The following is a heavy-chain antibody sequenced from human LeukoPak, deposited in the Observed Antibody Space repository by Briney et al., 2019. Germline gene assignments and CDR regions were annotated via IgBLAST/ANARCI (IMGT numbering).Heavy chain of an antibody. Sequence: GGSLSLSCAASGFTFDDYAMHWVRQAPGKGVEWVSGISWNSGSIGYADSVKGRFTISRDNAKNSLYLQMNSLRAEDTAVYYCARETGYSYGYWYFDLWGRGTLVTVSS. CDR3: ARETGYSYGYWYFDL. D-gene: IGHD5-18*01. J-gene: IGHJ2*01. V-gene: IGHV3-9*01. CDR2: ISWNSGSI. CDR1: GFTFDDYA.